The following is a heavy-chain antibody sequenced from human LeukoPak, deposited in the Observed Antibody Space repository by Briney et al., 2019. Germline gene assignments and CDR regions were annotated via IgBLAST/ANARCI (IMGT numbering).Heavy chain of an antibody. CDR2: IYSSGNT. Sequence: SQTLSLTCAVSGGSISSGGYYWGWVRQSPGKGLEWIGNIYSSGNTYYNASLKSRVTMYIDTSKNQFSLKLSSVTAADTAMYYCTKSNGYGLIDYWGQGTLVTVSS. J-gene: IGHJ4*02. CDR3: TKSNGYGLIDY. V-gene: IGHV4-39*01. CDR1: GGSISSGGYY. D-gene: IGHD5-12*01.